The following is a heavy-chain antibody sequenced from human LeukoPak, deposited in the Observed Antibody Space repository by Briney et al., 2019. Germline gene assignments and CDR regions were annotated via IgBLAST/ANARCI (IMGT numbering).Heavy chain of an antibody. V-gene: IGHV3-23*01. D-gene: IGHD2-2*01. CDR3: AKYGVDCSSTSCYPLYYMDV. Sequence: QLGGSLSLSCAASGFTFDSYAMTWVRQAPGKGLEWVSSISGGGGITNYADSVKGRFTISRDNSKYTLFLQMNSLRAEDTAVYYCAKYGVDCSSTSCYPLYYMDVWGKGTTVTVSS. CDR2: ISGGGGIT. CDR1: GFTFDSYA. J-gene: IGHJ6*03.